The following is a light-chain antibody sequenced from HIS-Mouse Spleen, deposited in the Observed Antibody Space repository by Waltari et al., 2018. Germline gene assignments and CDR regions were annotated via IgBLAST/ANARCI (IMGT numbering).Light chain of an antibody. J-gene: IGLJ1*01. CDR2: EVS. V-gene: IGLV2-8*01. CDR1: SSTVGGYHY. Sequence: QSALTQPPSASGSPGQSVTISCTGTSSTVGGYHYVPLSQQTPGKAPKLMIYEVSKRPSGVPDRFSGSKSGNTASLTVSGLQAEDEADYYCSSYAGSNNSLYVFGTGTKVTVL. CDR3: SSYAGSNNSLYV.